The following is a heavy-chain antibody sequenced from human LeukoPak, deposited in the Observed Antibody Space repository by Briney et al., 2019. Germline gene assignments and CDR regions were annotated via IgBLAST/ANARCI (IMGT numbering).Heavy chain of an antibody. CDR3: TRRLDD. J-gene: IGHJ4*02. Sequence: PGGSLRLSCAASGFSFNSDWMDWARQAPGKGLEWVANIKHDESEKNYLDSVKGRFTISRDNAQNSLYLQMNGLRVEDTAVYYCTRRLDDWGQGTLATVSS. CDR2: IKHDESEK. V-gene: IGHV3-7*01. D-gene: IGHD3-16*01. CDR1: GFSFNSDW.